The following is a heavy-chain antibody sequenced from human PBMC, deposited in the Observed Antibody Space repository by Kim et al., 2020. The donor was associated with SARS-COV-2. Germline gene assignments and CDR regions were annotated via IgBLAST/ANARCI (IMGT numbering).Heavy chain of an antibody. J-gene: IGHJ4*02. V-gene: IGHV3-74*01. CDR2: INPDGTIT. CDR3: EKMSHDQGSC. D-gene: IGHD2-2*01. Sequence: GGSLRLSCAASGFTFRNYWMHWVRQAPGQGLVRVSYINPDGTITDYADSVKGRFTISRDNAKNTVYLRMNSLRGEDTALYYCEKMSHDQGSCWGQGALV. CDR1: GFTFRNYW.